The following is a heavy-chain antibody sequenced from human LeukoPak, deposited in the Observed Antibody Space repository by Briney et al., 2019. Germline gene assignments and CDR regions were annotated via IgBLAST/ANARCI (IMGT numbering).Heavy chain of an antibody. CDR1: GYTFTDYY. V-gene: IGHV1-2*02. CDR3: ARNYGRTSRYFDY. CDR2: LSPGTGGT. D-gene: IGHD4-23*01. Sequence: ASVKVSCKSSGYTFTDYYVHWVRQAPGQGLEWMGWLSPGTGGTNYAQNFQGRVTMTRDTSISTAYLELSNLASDDTALYYCARNYGRTSRYFDYLGQGTLVTVSS. J-gene: IGHJ4*02.